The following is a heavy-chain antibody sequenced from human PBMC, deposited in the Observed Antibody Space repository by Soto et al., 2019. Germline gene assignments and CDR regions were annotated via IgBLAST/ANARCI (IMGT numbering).Heavy chain of an antibody. CDR2: ISYDGSNK. Sequence: QVQLVESGGGVVQPGRSLRLSCAASGFTFSSYGMHWVRQAPGKGLEWVAVISYDGSNKYYADSVKGRFTISRDNSQNTLYLPMNSLRAEDTAVYYCAKDLLRPGRAYGMDVWGQGTTVTVSS. CDR3: AKDLLRPGRAYGMDV. CDR1: GFTFSSYG. J-gene: IGHJ6*02. D-gene: IGHD6-25*01. V-gene: IGHV3-30*18.